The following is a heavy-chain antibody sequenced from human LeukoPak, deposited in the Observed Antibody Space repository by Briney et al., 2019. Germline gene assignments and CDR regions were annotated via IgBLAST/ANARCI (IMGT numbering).Heavy chain of an antibody. V-gene: IGHV4-59*08. Sequence: SETLSLTCTVSGGSISSYYWSWIRQPPGKGLEWIGYIYYSGSTNYNPSLKSRVTISVDTSKNQFSLKLSSVTAADTAVYCCARHVVPAAKMSGWLDPWGQGTLVTVSS. CDR3: ARHVVPAAKMSGWLDP. CDR2: IYYSGST. D-gene: IGHD2-2*01. J-gene: IGHJ5*02. CDR1: GGSISSYY.